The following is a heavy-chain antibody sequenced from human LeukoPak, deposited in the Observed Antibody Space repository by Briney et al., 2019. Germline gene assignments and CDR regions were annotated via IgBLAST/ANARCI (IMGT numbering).Heavy chain of an antibody. CDR3: ARDFWVYDSSGYYYGWFDP. V-gene: IGHV4-39*07. CDR1: GGSISSSSYY. Sequence: SETLSLTCTVSGGSISSSSYYWGWIRQPPGKGLEWIGSIYYSGSTYYNPSLKSRVTISVDTSKNQFSLKLSSVTAADTAVYYCARDFWVYDSSGYYYGWFDPWGQGTLVTVSS. D-gene: IGHD3-22*01. CDR2: IYYSGST. J-gene: IGHJ5*02.